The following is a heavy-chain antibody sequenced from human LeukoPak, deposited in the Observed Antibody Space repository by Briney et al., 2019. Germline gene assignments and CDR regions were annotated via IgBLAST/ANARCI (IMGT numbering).Heavy chain of an antibody. Sequence: GGSLRVSCAASGFSFSTYAMSWVRQAPGKGLEWVSTISGSGDNTYYADSLKGRFTISRDSSKNTLYLQMNSLRAEDTAVYYCAKQTRTTTAPDYWGQGTLVTVSS. CDR2: ISGSGDNT. CDR3: AKQTRTTTAPDY. V-gene: IGHV3-23*01. CDR1: GFSFSTYA. D-gene: IGHD1-1*01. J-gene: IGHJ4*02.